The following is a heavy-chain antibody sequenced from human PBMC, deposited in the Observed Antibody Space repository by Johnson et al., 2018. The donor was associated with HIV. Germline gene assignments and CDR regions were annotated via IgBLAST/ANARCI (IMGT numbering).Heavy chain of an antibody. CDR3: ARLGPHDAFDI. CDR1: GFTFSSYA. CDR2: ISYDGSNK. J-gene: IGHJ3*02. Sequence: QVQLVESGGGVVRPGGSLRLSCAASGFTFSSYAMHWVRQAPGKGLEWVAVISYDGSNKYYADSVKGRFTTSRDNSKNTLYLQMNSLRAEDTAVYYCARLGPHDAFDIWGQGTMVTVSS. D-gene: IGHD1-26*01. V-gene: IGHV3-30-3*01.